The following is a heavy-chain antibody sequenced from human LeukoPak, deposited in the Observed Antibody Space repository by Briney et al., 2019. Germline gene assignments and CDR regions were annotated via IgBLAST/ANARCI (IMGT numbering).Heavy chain of an antibody. Sequence: PSQTLSLTCTVSGGSISSGGYYWSWIRQHPGKGLEWIGYIYYSGSTYYNPSLESRVTISVDTSKNQFSLKLSSVTAADTAVYYCAGPWEGAFDIWGQGTMVTVSS. J-gene: IGHJ3*02. V-gene: IGHV4-31*03. D-gene: IGHD1-26*01. CDR1: GGSISSGGYY. CDR2: IYYSGST. CDR3: AGPWEGAFDI.